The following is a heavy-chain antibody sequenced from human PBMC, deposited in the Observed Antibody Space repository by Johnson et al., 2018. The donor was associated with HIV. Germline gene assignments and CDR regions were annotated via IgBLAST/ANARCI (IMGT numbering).Heavy chain of an antibody. CDR2: ISSDGTAT. D-gene: IGHD1-1*01. V-gene: IGHV3-74*01. CDR3: ARSGPNWAFDF. CDR1: GFTFNNYW. J-gene: IGHJ3*01. Sequence: VQLVESGGGLVQPGWSLVLSCAASGFTFNNYWMHWVRQAPGQGLVWVSRISSDGTATYYVDSVKGRFTISRDNAKNNMFVKMNSLRVEDTAVYYSARSGPNWAFDFWGQGTMVTVSS.